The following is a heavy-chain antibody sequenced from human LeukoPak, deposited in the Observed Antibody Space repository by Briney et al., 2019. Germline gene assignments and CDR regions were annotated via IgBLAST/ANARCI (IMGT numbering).Heavy chain of an antibody. CDR2: ISSGSRYI. J-gene: IGHJ5*02. D-gene: IGHD3-10*02. CDR3: ARMVAYVGNIRGGWFDP. V-gene: IGHV3-21*06. CDR1: GFTFSTSD. Sequence: GGSLRLSCATSGFTFSTSDMNWVRQTPGKGLEWVSSISSGSRYIHYADSVKGRFTSSRDNAANSLFLQMNSLRAEDTAVYYCARMVAYVGNIRGGWFDPWGQGTLLTVYS.